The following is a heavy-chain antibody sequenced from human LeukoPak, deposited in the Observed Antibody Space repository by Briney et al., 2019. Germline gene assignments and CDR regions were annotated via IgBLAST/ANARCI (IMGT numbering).Heavy chain of an antibody. CDR1: GHTFTDPY. V-gene: IGHV1-2*02. CDR3: ARRGYSYAPDY. CDR2: INPNNGGT. Sequence: ASVKVSCKASGHTFTDPYILWARQAPGQGLECIGWINPNNGGTDYAQRFQGRVTMTRDTSISTAYMELSGLKSDDTAVYFCARRGYSYAPDYWGQGTLVTVSS. J-gene: IGHJ4*02. D-gene: IGHD5-18*01.